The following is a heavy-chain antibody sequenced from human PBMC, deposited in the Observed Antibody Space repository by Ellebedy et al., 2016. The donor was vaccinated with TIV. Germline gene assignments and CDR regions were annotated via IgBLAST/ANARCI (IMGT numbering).Heavy chain of an antibody. Sequence: SETLFLTCTVSGGSVSSGSHWWNWFVVPPGKGLEWIGYSYYIGTTNYNPSLKSRVTISEDTSNNQFSLSLRSVTAADTAVYYCAGGSYTPYGMDVWGRGTTVIVSS. CDR1: GGSVSSGSHW. J-gene: IGHJ6*02. CDR2: SYYIGTT. D-gene: IGHD1-26*01. V-gene: IGHV4-61*01. CDR3: AGGSYTPYGMDV.